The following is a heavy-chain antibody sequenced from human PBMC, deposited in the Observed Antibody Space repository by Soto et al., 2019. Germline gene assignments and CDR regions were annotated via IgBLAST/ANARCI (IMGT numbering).Heavy chain of an antibody. CDR1: GGSISSGGYY. J-gene: IGHJ4*02. CDR3: ARAGYYDSSGYALRFDY. CDR2: IYYSGST. D-gene: IGHD3-22*01. V-gene: IGHV4-31*03. Sequence: QVQLQESGPGLVKPSQTLSLTCTVSGGSISSGGYYWSWIRQHPGKGLEWIGYIYYSGSTYYNPALTCRATISVDTSKNQFSLKLSSVTAADTAVYYCARAGYYDSSGYALRFDYWGQGTLVTVSS.